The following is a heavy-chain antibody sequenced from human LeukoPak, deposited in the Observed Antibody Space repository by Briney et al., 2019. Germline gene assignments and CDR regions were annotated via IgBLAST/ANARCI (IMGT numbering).Heavy chain of an antibody. CDR3: ARPYGRDY. Sequence: SGGSLRLSCAASGFTFSSYAMHWVRQAPGKGLEWVAVISYDGSNKYYADSVKGRFTISRDNSKNTLYLQMNSLRAEDTAVCYCARPYGRDYWGQGTLVTVSS. CDR2: ISYDGSNK. V-gene: IGHV3-30-3*01. D-gene: IGHD4-17*01. CDR1: GFTFSSYA. J-gene: IGHJ4*02.